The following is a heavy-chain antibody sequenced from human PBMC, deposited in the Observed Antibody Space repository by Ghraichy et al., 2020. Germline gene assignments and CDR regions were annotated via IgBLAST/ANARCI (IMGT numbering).Heavy chain of an antibody. D-gene: IGHD3-10*02. J-gene: IGHJ4*02. CDR2: ISGSGGST. CDR3: AKATPMIGREIDY. CDR1: GFTFSSYA. V-gene: IGHV3-23*01. Sequence: GESLNISCAASGFTFSSYAMSWVRQAPGKGLEWVSAISGSGGSTYYADSVKGRFTISRDNSKNTLYLQMNSLRAEDTAVYYCAKATPMIGREIDYWGQGTLVTVSS.